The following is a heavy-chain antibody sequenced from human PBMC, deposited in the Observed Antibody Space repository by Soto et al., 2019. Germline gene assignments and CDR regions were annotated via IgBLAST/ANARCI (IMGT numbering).Heavy chain of an antibody. V-gene: IGHV4-59*12. CDR2: FYYSGRT. Sequence: SETLSLTCTVSGGSINNYYWSWIRQPPGKGLEWIGYFYYSGRTSYNPSLKSRVTISVDTTKNQFSLKLSSVTAADTAVYYCARGMTTVTTLDYWGQGTLVTVSS. J-gene: IGHJ4*02. CDR1: GGSINNYY. D-gene: IGHD4-4*01. CDR3: ARGMTTVTTLDY.